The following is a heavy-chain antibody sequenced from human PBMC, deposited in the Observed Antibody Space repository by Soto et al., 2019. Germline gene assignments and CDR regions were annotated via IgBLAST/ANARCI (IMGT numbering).Heavy chain of an antibody. D-gene: IGHD3-9*01. CDR1: GDTFSSYA. V-gene: IGHV1-69*04. CDR3: ARGMSGRYFDWFDY. CDR2: IVPILGVA. J-gene: IGHJ4*02. Sequence: QVHLVQSGAEVKKPGSSVKVSCKASGDTFSSYALSWVRQAPGQGLEWMGRIVPILGVANYKQKFQGRVTITADKAASTVYKELGSLRSEDTDVYYCARGMSGRYFDWFDYWGQGTLVTVSS.